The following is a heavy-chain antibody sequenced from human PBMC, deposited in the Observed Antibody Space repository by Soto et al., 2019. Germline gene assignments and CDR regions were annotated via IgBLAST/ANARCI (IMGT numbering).Heavy chain of an antibody. CDR1: GGAISRTRYY. CDR3: ARPPTASLDAFDI. CDR2: IFYSGST. J-gene: IGHJ3*02. Sequence: PAATLSLTCAVSGGAISRTRYYWGWIRHAPGKGLEWIGSIFYSGSTYHNPSLKSRVTISVDTSKNQFSLKLSSVTAADTAVYYCARPPTASLDAFDIWGQGTMVTVSS. V-gene: IGHV4-39*01.